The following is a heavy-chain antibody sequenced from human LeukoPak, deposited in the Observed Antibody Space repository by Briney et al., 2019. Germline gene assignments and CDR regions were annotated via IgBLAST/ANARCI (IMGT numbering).Heavy chain of an antibody. CDR1: GYTFTSYG. Sequence: ASVKVSCKASGYTFTSYGISWVRQPPGQGLEWMGWISAYNGNTNYAQKLQGRGTMTTDTSTSTAYMELRSLRSDDTAVYYCAREEWELLNGHQFDYWGQGTLVTVSS. D-gene: IGHD1-26*01. J-gene: IGHJ4*02. CDR3: AREEWELLNGHQFDY. V-gene: IGHV1-18*01. CDR2: ISAYNGNT.